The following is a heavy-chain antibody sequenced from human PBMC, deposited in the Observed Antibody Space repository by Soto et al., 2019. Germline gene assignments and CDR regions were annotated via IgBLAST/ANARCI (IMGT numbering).Heavy chain of an antibody. CDR2: ISGYNGNT. Sequence: QVQLVQSRGEVKKPGASVKVSCKTSGYSFTTYGISWVRQAPGQGLEWMGWISGYNGNTNYAQKLQGRVTMTTDTSTSTAYMELRSLRSDDTAVYYCAREGPAPYYYGMDVWGRGSTVTVSS. CDR3: AREGPAPYYYGMDV. J-gene: IGHJ6*02. V-gene: IGHV1-18*01. CDR1: GYSFTTYG.